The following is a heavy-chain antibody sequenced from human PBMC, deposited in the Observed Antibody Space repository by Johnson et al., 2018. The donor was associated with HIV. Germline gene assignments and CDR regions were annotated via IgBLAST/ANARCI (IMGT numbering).Heavy chain of an antibody. CDR2: INQDGSEN. V-gene: IGHV3-7*03. J-gene: IGHJ3*02. D-gene: IGHD1-26*01. CDR3: AGRELDAFDI. Sequence: EVQLVESGGGLVQPGRSLRLSCAASGFTFDDYAMHWVRQAPGKGLEWVANINQDGSENYYVDSQKSRFTISRDNSKNTLYLQMNSLRAEDTAVYYCAGRELDAFDIWGQGTMVTVSS. CDR1: GFTFDDYA.